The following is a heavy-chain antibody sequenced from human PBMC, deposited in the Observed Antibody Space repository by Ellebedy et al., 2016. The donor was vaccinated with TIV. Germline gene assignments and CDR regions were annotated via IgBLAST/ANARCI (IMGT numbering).Heavy chain of an antibody. CDR3: ARMPRHYYYYYMDV. CDR2: INHSGST. Sequence: SETLSLXXAVYGGSFSGYYWSWIRQPPGKGLEWIGEINHSGSTNYNPSLKSRVTISVDTSKNQFSLKLSSVTAADTAVYYCARMPRHYYYYYMDVWGKGTTVTVSS. D-gene: IGHD2-2*01. CDR1: GGSFSGYY. V-gene: IGHV4-34*01. J-gene: IGHJ6*03.